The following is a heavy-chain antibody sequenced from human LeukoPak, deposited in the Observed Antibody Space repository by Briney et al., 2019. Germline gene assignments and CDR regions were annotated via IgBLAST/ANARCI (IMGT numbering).Heavy chain of an antibody. CDR2: ISHSGST. CDR1: GFTFSSYA. J-gene: IGHJ6*03. V-gene: IGHV4-34*08. CDR3: ATRRPSSNHFFRGSMDV. D-gene: IGHD3-3*02. Sequence: PGGSLRLSCAASGFTFSSYAMSWVRQAPRTGLEWIGEISHSGSTDYNPSLKSRVTISIHTSKKQFSLKLSSVTAADTAVYYCATRRPSSNHFFRGSMDVWGKGTTVTVSS.